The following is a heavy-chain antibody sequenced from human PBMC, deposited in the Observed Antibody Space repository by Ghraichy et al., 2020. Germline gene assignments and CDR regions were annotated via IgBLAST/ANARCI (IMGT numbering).Heavy chain of an antibody. D-gene: IGHD1/OR15-1a*01. CDR1: GFNFSRYA. V-gene: IGHV3-30*01. Sequence: GGSLRLSCAASGFNFSRYAMHWVRQAPGKGLEWVALISYDGSNKYYADSVKGRFTISRDNSENTMYLEMNSLRTEDTAVYYCARDRLATTGAGGKGYCYLWGRVTLVTVPS. J-gene: IGHJ2*01. CDR3: ARDRLATTGAGGKGYCYL. CDR2: ISYDGSNK.